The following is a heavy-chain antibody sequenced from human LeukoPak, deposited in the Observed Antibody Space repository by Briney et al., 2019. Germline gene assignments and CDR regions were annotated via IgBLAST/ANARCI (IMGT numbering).Heavy chain of an antibody. V-gene: IGHV3-20*04. CDR3: ARGGVLRYFDWSAEYYHYMDV. Sequence: GGTVRLSCAASGFTFDDYGMSWVRQAPGKGLEWVSGINWNGGSTGYADSVKGRFTISRDNAKNSLYLQMNSLRAEDTALYYCARGGVLRYFDWSAEYYHYMDVWGKGTTVTVSS. CDR2: INWNGGST. D-gene: IGHD3-9*01. J-gene: IGHJ6*03. CDR1: GFTFDDYG.